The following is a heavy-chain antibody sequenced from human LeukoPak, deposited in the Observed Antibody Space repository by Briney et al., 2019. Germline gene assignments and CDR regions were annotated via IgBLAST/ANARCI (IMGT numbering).Heavy chain of an antibody. CDR1: GFTFSSYS. J-gene: IGHJ5*02. Sequence: PGGSLRLSCAASGFTFSSYSMNWVRQAPGKGQEWVSYISSSSSTIYYADSVKGRFTISRDNAKNSLYLQMNSLRAEDTAVYYCARGGYSGYDVNWFDPWGQGTLVTVSS. CDR2: ISSSSSTI. V-gene: IGHV3-48*01. D-gene: IGHD5-12*01. CDR3: ARGGYSGYDVNWFDP.